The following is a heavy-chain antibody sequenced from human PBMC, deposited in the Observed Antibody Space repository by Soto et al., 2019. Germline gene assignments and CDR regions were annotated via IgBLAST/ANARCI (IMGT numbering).Heavy chain of an antibody. J-gene: IGHJ5*02. CDR1: GGSISSGGYY. D-gene: IGHD3-10*01. V-gene: IGHV4-30-4*08. Sequence: PSETLSLTCTVSGGSISSGGYYWSWIRQHPGKGLEWIGYIYYSGSTYYNPSLKSRVTISVDTSKNQFSLKLSSVTAADTAVYYCASSPARSYYGSGAHAAWFDPWGQGTLVTFSS. CDR3: ASSPARSYYGSGAHAAWFDP. CDR2: IYYSGST.